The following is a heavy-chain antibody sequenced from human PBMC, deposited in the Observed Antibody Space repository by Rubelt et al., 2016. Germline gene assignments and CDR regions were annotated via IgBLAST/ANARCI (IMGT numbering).Heavy chain of an antibody. J-gene: IGHJ4*02. CDR3: ARGLRYFDWLFDY. D-gene: IGHD3-9*01. Sequence: GDIYYSGSTYYNPSLKSRVTISVDTSKNQFSLKLSSVTAADTAVYYCARGLRYFDWLFDYWGQGTLVTVSS. V-gene: IGHV4-31*02. CDR2: IYYSGST.